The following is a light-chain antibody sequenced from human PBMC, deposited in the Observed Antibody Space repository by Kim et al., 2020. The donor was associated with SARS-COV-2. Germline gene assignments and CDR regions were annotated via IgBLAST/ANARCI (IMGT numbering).Light chain of an antibody. J-gene: IGKJ1*01. CDR3: HQFGTLPRT. CDR2: ATS. Sequence: EIVLTQSLGTLSLSPGERATLSCRASQSVTSVFLTWYQQKPGQAPRLLIYATSNRASGTPDRFSGSGSGTDFTLTISRLEPEDFAVYFCHQFGTLPRTFGQGTKVDIK. V-gene: IGKV3-20*01. CDR1: QSVTSVF.